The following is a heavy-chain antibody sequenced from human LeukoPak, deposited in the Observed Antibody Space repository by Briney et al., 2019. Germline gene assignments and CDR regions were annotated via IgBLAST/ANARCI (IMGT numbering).Heavy chain of an antibody. V-gene: IGHV4-34*01. Sequence: SETLSLTCAVYRGSFTVYYWSWIRQPPRKGLEWIGEINHSGSTNYNPSLKSRVTISVDTSKNQFSLKLSSVTAADTAVYYCARSIRTWFDYWGQGTLVTVSS. J-gene: IGHJ4*02. CDR3: ARSIRTWFDY. CDR2: INHSGST. CDR1: RGSFTVYY.